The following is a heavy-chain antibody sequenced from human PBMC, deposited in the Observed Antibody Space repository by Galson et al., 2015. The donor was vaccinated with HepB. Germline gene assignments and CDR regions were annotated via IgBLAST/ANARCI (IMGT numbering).Heavy chain of an antibody. D-gene: IGHD3-3*01. J-gene: IGHJ5*02. CDR1: GYTFTSYG. CDR2: ISAYNGNT. Sequence: SVKVSCKASGYTFTSYGISWVRQAPGQGLEWMGWISAYNGNTNYAQKLQGRVTMTTDTSTSTAYMELRSLRSDDTAVYYCARERFGYDFWSGYYGIDPWGQGTLVTVSS. CDR3: ARERFGYDFWSGYYGIDP. V-gene: IGHV1-18*04.